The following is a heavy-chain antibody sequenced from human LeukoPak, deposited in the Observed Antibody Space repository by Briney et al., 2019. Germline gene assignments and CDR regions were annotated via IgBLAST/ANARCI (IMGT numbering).Heavy chain of an antibody. V-gene: IGHV3-23*01. CDR1: GFTFSSYA. CDR2: ISGSGGST. CDR3: AKDFWRRVAVAGFADY. D-gene: IGHD6-19*01. J-gene: IGHJ4*02. Sequence: GGSLRLSCADSGFTFSSYAMSWVRQAPGKGLEWVSAISGSGGSTYYADSVKGRFTIFRDNSKNTLYLQMNSLRAEDTAVYYCAKDFWRRVAVAGFADYWGQGTLVTVSS.